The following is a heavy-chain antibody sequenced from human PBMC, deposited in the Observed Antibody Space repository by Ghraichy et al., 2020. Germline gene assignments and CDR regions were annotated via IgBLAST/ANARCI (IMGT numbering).Heavy chain of an antibody. V-gene: IGHV3-23*01. CDR1: GFTFSNYV. J-gene: IGHJ4*02. CDR3: ATRAANWGFFDY. D-gene: IGHD7-27*01. Sequence: GESLRLSCVASGFTFSNYVMNWVRKAPGKGLEWVSTISAGGDGTWYADSVKGRFTISRDDSKSTLYLHMNSLRADDTAVYYCATRAANWGFFDYWGQGTLVTVSS. CDR2: ISAGGDGT.